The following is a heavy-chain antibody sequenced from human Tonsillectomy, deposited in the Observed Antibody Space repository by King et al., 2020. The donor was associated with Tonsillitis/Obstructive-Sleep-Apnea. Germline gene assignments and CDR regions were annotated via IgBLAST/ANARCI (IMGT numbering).Heavy chain of an antibody. J-gene: IGHJ4*02. Sequence: VQLVESGGGLVQPGGSLRLSCAASGFTFSTYWMNWVRQAPGKGLEWVANIKQDGSEKYYVDSVKGRFTISRDNAKNSLYLQMNSLRAEDTAVYYCAREFGVVNLYDYWGQGTLVTVSS. CDR2: IKQDGSEK. CDR3: AREFGVVNLYDY. CDR1: GFTFSTYW. V-gene: IGHV3-7*01. D-gene: IGHD3-3*01.